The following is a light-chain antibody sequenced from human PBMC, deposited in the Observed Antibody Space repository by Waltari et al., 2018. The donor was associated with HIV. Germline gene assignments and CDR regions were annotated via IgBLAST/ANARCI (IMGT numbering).Light chain of an antibody. CDR2: SAT. J-gene: IGKJ5*01. CDR1: HSISNY. Sequence: DYQMTQSPSSLSASVGDTVTITCRSSHSISNYLNWYQQKPGRAPKLLIHSATSLQGGIPRRFRGSGSGTYFTLAIDSLQPEDFAIYYCQQAYDTPITFGQGTRLDI. V-gene: IGKV1-39*01. CDR3: QQAYDTPIT.